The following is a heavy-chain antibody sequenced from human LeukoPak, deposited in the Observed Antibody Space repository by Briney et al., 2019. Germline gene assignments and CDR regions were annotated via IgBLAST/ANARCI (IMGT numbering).Heavy chain of an antibody. D-gene: IGHD2-8*01. CDR1: GGTFSSYA. V-gene: IGHV1-69*06. CDR3: ARGYCTNGVCYRPSYFDY. CDR2: IIPIFGTA. Sequence: ASVKVSCKASGGTFSSYAISWVRQAPGQGLEWMGGIIPIFGTANYAQKFQGRVTITADKSTSTAYMELSSLRSEDTAVYYCARGYCTNGVCYRPSYFDYWGQGTLVTVSS. J-gene: IGHJ4*02.